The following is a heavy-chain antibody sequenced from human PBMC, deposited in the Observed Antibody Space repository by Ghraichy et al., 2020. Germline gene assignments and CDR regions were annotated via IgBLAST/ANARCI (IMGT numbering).Heavy chain of an antibody. D-gene: IGHD5-12*01. J-gene: IGHJ6*02. CDR3: ATISGYEIYYYYGMDV. Sequence: ASVKVSCKVSGYTLTELSMHWVRQAPGKGLEWMGGFDPEDGETIYAQKFQGRVTMTEDTSTDTAYMELSSLRSEDTAVYYCATISGYEIYYYYGMDVWGQGTTVTVSS. CDR1: GYTLTELS. V-gene: IGHV1-24*01. CDR2: FDPEDGET.